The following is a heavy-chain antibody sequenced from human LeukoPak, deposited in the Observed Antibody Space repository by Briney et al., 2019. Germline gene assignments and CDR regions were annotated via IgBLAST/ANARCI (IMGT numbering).Heavy chain of an antibody. J-gene: IGHJ4*02. CDR1: GFTFSSYA. Sequence: PGRSLRLSCAASGFTFSSYAMHWVRQAPGKGLEWVAVISYDGSNKYYADSVKGRFTISRDNSKNTLYLQMNSLRAEDTAVYYYARDWGSFDYWGQGTLVTVSS. V-gene: IGHV3-30-3*01. CDR2: ISYDGSNK. CDR3: ARDWGSFDY. D-gene: IGHD3-16*01.